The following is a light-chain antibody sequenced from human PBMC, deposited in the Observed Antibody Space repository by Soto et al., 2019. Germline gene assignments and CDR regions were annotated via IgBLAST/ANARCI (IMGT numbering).Light chain of an antibody. CDR1: QSLVYTDGNTY. V-gene: IGKV2-30*01. CDR2: KIS. J-gene: IGKJ3*01. CDR3: MQGTHWPPN. Sequence: DVVMTQSPLSLPVTLGQPASISCRSGQSLVYTDGNTYLTWFQQRPGQSPRRLIYKISNRDSGVPDRFSGSGSGTNFTLKISRVEAEDVGVYYCMQGTHWPPNFGPGTKMEIK.